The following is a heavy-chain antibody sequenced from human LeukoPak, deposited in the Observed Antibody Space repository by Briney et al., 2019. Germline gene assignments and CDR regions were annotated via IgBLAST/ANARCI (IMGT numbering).Heavy chain of an antibody. D-gene: IGHD3-9*01. Sequence: PSETLSLTCAVSGYSISSGYYWGWIRQPPGKGLEWIGSIYHSGSTYYNPSLKSRVTISVDTSKNQFSLRLSSVTAADTAVYYCASSYDILTGYYKGLWFDPWGQGTLVTVSS. CDR2: IYHSGST. V-gene: IGHV4-38-2*01. CDR3: ASSYDILTGYYKGLWFDP. CDR1: GYSISSGYY. J-gene: IGHJ5*02.